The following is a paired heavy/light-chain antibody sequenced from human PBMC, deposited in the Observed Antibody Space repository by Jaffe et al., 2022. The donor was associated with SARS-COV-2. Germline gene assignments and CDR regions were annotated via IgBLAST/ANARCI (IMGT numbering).Heavy chain of an antibody. CDR2: IYTSGST. D-gene: IGHD2-15*01. Sequence: QVQLQESGPGLVKPSQTLSLTCTVSGGSISSGSYYWSWIRQPAGKGLEWIGRIYTSGSTNYNPSLKSRVTISVDTSKNQFSLKLSSVTAADTAVYYCARDQGCSGGSCYSLYYYYGMDVWGQGTTVTVSS. J-gene: IGHJ6*02. CDR1: GGSISSGSYY. V-gene: IGHV4-61*02. CDR3: ARDQGCSGGSCYSLYYYYGMDV.
Light chain of an antibody. Sequence: QSVLTQPPSASGTPGQRVTISCSGSSSNIGSNYVYWYQQLPGTAPKLLIYRNNQRPSGVPDRFSGSKSGTSASLAISGLRSEDEADYYCAAWDDSLGYVFGTGTKVTVL. J-gene: IGLJ1*01. CDR3: AAWDDSLGYV. CDR1: SSNIGSNY. CDR2: RNN. V-gene: IGLV1-47*01.